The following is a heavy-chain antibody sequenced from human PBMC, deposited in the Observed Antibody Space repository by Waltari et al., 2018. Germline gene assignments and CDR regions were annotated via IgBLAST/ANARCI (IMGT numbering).Heavy chain of an antibody. D-gene: IGHD1-1*01. CDR3: ARKTDNRAYDY. V-gene: IGHV3-11*06. CDR2: ISSSSSYT. Sequence: QVQLVESGGGLVKPGGSLRLSCAASGFTFSDYYLRLSRQAPGKGLEWVSYISSSSSYTNYADSVKGRFTISRDNAKNSLYLQMNSLRAEDTAVYYCARKTDNRAYDYWGQGTLVTVSS. J-gene: IGHJ4*02. CDR1: GFTFSDYY.